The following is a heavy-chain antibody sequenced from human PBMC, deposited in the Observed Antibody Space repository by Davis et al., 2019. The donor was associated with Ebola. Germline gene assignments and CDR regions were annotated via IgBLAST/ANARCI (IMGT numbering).Heavy chain of an antibody. Sequence: ASVKVSCKGSGYSFTSYWIGWVRQAPGQGLEWMGWISAYNGNTNYAQKLQGRVTMTTDTSTSTAYMELRSLRSDDTAVYYCARWGAMVQGVIITSYGMDVWGQGTTVTVSS. V-gene: IGHV1-18*04. D-gene: IGHD3-10*01. CDR1: GYSFTSYW. CDR3: ARWGAMVQGVIITSYGMDV. CDR2: ISAYNGNT. J-gene: IGHJ6*02.